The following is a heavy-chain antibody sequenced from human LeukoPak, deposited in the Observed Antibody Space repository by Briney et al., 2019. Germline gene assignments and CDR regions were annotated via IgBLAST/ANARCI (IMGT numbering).Heavy chain of an antibody. CDR3: ATPGQWPVYFDY. D-gene: IGHD6-19*01. Sequence: GRSLRLSCAASGFTFSDYGLHWVRQAPGMGLEWVAVTSYDSYYADSVKGRFTISRDNSKNTMYLQMTNLRADDTAVYYCATPGQWPVYFDYWGPGIQVTVSS. J-gene: IGHJ4*02. V-gene: IGHV3-30*04. CDR1: GFTFSDYG. CDR2: TSYDS.